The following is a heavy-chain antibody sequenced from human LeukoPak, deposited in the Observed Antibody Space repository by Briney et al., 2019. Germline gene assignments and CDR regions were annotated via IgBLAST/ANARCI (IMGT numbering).Heavy chain of an antibody. CDR1: GGSISSYY. D-gene: IGHD2-21*02. CDR3: ASGYCGGDCYASYWYFDL. CDR2: IYYSGST. Sequence: PSETLSLTCTVSGGSISSYYWSWLRQPPGKGLEGIGYIYYSGSTNYNPSLKSRVTISVDTSKNQFSLKLSSVTAADTAVYYCASGYCGGDCYASYWYFDLWGRGTLVTVSS. V-gene: IGHV4-59*01. J-gene: IGHJ2*01.